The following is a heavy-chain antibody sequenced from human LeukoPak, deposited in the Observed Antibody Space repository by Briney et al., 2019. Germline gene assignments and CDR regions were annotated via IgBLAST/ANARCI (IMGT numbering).Heavy chain of an antibody. J-gene: IGHJ5*02. V-gene: IGHV4-38-2*01. CDR3: TKFGGTSGRGFDP. D-gene: IGHD2-2*01. CDR1: GFSISSDSY. CDR2: IYYSGAT. Sequence: PSETLSLTCAVSGFSISSDSYWGWIRQPPGKGLEWIGTIYYSGATYYSPSLKSRVTISLDTSKNHFSLRLTSVTAADTAVHYCTKFGGTSGRGFDPWGQGTLVTVSS.